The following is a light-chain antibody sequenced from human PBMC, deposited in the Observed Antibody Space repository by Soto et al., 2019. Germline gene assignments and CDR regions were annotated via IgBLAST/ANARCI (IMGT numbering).Light chain of an antibody. J-gene: IGKJ1*01. V-gene: IGKV3-20*01. CDR2: GAS. Sequence: EIVLTQSPGTLSLSPGERATLSCRASQSVSNNYLAWYQQKPVQAPRLLIYGASNRPTGIPDRFSGSGSGTEFTLTISRLEPEDYGVYNCQHYGSSGTLGQGTKVDIK. CDR1: QSVSNNY. CDR3: QHYGSSGT.